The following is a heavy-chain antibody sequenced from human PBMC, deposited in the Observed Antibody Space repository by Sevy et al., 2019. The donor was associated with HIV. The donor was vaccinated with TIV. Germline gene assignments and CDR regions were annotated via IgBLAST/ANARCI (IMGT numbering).Heavy chain of an antibody. V-gene: IGHV3-23*01. D-gene: IGHD3-9*01. Sequence: GGSLRLSCAASGFSFNLYAMTWVRPAPGKGLEWVSTISVSGGSTYYADSVNGQFTISRDNSKNTLYLQTNSMRAEDTAVYYCAKDHDNNWFDPWGQGTLVTVSS. J-gene: IGHJ5*02. CDR1: GFSFNLYA. CDR2: ISVSGGST. CDR3: AKDHDNNWFDP.